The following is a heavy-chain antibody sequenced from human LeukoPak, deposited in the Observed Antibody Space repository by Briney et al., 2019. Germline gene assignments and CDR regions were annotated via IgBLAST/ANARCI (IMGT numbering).Heavy chain of an antibody. CDR1: TDSFTTNW. J-gene: IGHJ1*01. V-gene: IGHV5-51*01. CDR3: ARLPLRDQYFQE. CDR2: IYPGDSDT. Sequence: LGESLKISCTGSTDSFTTNWIAWVRQMPGKGLEWMGIIYPGDSDTIYSPSLQGQVTISADKSIRTAYLQWSSLKASDTAIYYCARLPLRDQYFQEWGQGTLVTVSS. D-gene: IGHD4-17*01.